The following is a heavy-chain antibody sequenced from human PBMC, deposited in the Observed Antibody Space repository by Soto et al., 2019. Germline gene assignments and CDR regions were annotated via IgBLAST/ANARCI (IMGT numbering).Heavy chain of an antibody. D-gene: IGHD2-8*02. CDR1: GFSLTTSGVG. V-gene: IGHV2-5*02. CDR3: AHRSATAGGGFGY. Sequence: QITLQQSGPTLVKPTQTLTLTCTFSGFSLTTSGVGVGWIRQPPGKAPELLALIYWDDDKRYRPSLSNRLTITKDTSTNQVVLTMTDMDPLDTGTYYCAHRSATAGGGFGYWGQGTLVTVSS. CDR2: IYWDDDK. J-gene: IGHJ4*02.